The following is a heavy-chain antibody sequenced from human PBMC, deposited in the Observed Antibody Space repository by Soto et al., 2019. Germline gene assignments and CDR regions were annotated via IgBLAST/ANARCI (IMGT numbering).Heavy chain of an antibody. V-gene: IGHV5-10-1*01. CDR3: ARLEKWYYNYYGLDV. J-gene: IGHJ6*02. CDR1: GYSFTTYW. D-gene: IGHD1-26*01. CDR2: IDPGDSST. Sequence: GESLKISCQGPGYSFTTYWISWVRQMPGKGLEWMGKIDPGDSSTNYSPSSRGHIPISVDRSINTAHLQFSSLKAADTAVYYCARLEKWYYNYYGLDVWGQGTMVTVSS.